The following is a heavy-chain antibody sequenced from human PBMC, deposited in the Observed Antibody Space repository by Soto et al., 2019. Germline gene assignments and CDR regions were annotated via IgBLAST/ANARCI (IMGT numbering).Heavy chain of an antibody. CDR1: GFTFTRYS. CDR3: ARESEDLSANFDY. J-gene: IGHJ4*02. D-gene: IGHD6-25*01. V-gene: IGHV3-21*06. CDR2: ISSTTNYI. Sequence: GGSLRLSCAASGFTFTRYSMNWVRQAPGKGLEWVSSISSTTNYIYYGDSMKGRFTISRDNAKNSLYLEMNSLRAEDTAVYYCARESEDLSANFDYWGQGTLVTVSS.